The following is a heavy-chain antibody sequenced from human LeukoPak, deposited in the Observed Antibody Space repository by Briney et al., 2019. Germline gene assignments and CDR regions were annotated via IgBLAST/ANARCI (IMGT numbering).Heavy chain of an antibody. J-gene: IGHJ4*02. V-gene: IGHV3-30*02. CDR3: AKGGSYRSQPYFDY. CDR1: GFTFSFYG. D-gene: IGHD3-16*02. CDR2: IRSDGSNK. Sequence: GGSLRLSCAASGFTFSFYGMHWVRQAPGKGLEWVAFIRSDGSNKYYADSVKGRFTISRDNSKNTVYLQMNSLRAEDTAVYYCAKGGSYRSQPYFDYWGQGTPVTVSS.